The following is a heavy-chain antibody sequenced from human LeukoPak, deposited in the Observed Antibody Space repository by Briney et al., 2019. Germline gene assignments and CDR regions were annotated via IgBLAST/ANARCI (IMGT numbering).Heavy chain of an antibody. CDR1: GFTLSDHW. CDR2: INRDGSST. CDR3: ARDQPYYSDSGSFVPFHY. J-gene: IGHJ4*02. D-gene: IGHD3-10*01. Sequence: GGSLRLSCAASGFTLSDHWMNWVRQAPGKGLVWVSRINRDGSSTTYADSVRGRFTISRDNAKNSLYLQMNTLRAEDTAVYYCARDQPYYSDSGSFVPFHYWGQGTLVTVSS. V-gene: IGHV3-74*01.